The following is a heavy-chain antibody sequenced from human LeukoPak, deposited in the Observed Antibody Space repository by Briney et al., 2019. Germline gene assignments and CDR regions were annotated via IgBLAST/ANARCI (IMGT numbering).Heavy chain of an antibody. V-gene: IGHV5-51*01. D-gene: IGHD3-22*01. CDR3: AIPTYYYDSSGYYLGY. CDR2: IYPGDSDT. CDR1: GYSFTSYW. J-gene: IGHJ4*02. Sequence: PGESLKISCKGSGYSFTSYWVGWVRPMPGKGLEWMGIIYPGDSDTRYSPSFQGQVTISADKSISTAYLQWSSLKASDTAMYYCAIPTYYYDSSGYYLGYWGQGTLVTVSS.